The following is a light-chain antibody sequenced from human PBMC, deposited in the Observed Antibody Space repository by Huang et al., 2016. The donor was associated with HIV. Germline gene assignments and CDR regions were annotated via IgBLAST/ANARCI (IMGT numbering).Light chain of an antibody. CDR2: GAS. J-gene: IGKJ3*01. CDR3: QQYGSSPLFT. Sequence: EIVLTQSPGTLSLSPGERAALSCRASQSLSSSSLAGYQQKPGQAPRLLIYGASSRAAGIPDRFSGSGSGTDFTLIISRREAEDSAVYYCQQYGSSPLFTFGPGTKVDIK. V-gene: IGKV3-20*01. CDR1: QSLSSSS.